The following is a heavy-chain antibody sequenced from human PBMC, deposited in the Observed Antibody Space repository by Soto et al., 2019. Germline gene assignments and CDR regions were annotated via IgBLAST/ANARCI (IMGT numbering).Heavy chain of an antibody. V-gene: IGHV4-39*01. D-gene: IGHD3-9*01. CDR3: ARLEGLATISYYFDF. Sequence: SETLSVTWSVADGSINSDRCCWGWIRQPPGKGLEWIGSIYYRGNAYYNPSLQTRVTISLDKSRSQFSLKLNSVTAADSAVYFCARLEGLATISYYFDFWGPGALVTVSS. CDR2: IYYRGNA. CDR1: DGSINSDRCC. J-gene: IGHJ4*02.